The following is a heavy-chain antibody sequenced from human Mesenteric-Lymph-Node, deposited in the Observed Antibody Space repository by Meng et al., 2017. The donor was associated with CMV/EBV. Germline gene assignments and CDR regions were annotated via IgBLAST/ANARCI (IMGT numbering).Heavy chain of an antibody. CDR2: ISGSGGST. V-gene: IGHV3-23*01. D-gene: IGHD2-2*02. CDR3: AKGVGCSSTSCYTRVDS. CDR1: GFTFSSYA. Sequence: GESLKISCAGSGFTFSSYAMSWVRQAPGKGLEWVSAISGSGGSTYYADSVKGRFTISRDNSKNTLYLQMNSLRAEDTAVYYCAKGVGCSSTSCYTRVDSWGQGTLVTVSS. J-gene: IGHJ4*02.